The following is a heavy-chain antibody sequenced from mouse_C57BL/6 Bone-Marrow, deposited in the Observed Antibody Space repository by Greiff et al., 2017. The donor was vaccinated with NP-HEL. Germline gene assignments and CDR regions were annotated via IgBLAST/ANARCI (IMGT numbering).Heavy chain of an antibody. CDR2: IYPRSGNT. CDR3: ARATTVVARAMDY. CDR1: GYTFTSYG. D-gene: IGHD1-1*01. J-gene: IGHJ4*01. V-gene: IGHV1-81*01. Sequence: LVESGAELARPGASVKLSCKASGYTFTSYGISWVKQRTGQGLEWIGEIYPRSGNTYYNEKFKGKATLTADKSSSTAYMELRSLTSEDSAVYFCARATTVVARAMDYWGQGTSVTVSS.